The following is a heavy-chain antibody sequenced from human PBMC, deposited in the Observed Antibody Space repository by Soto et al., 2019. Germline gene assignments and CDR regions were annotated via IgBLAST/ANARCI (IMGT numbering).Heavy chain of an antibody. CDR2: INHSGST. CDR1: GGSFSGYY. Sequence: QVQLQQWGAGLLKPSETLSLTCAVYGGSFSGYYWSWIRQPPGKGLEWIGEINHSGSTNYNPSLKSRVTISXXTXKXXFSLKLSSVTAADTAVYYCARGYPRVWGSYYGMDVWGQGTTVTVSS. D-gene: IGHD3-16*01. CDR3: ARGYPRVWGSYYGMDV. V-gene: IGHV4-34*01. J-gene: IGHJ6*02.